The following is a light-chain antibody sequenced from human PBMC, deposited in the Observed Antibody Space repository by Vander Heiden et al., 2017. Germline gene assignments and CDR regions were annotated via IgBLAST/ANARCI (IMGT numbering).Light chain of an antibody. CDR2: AAS. V-gene: IGKV1-6*01. Sequence: AIQMTQSQSSLSASVGDRDIITCRASQGIRNDLGWYQQRPGKAPKLLIYAASSLQTGVPLRFSGSGSGTDFTLTISSLQPEDFATYYCLQDYSYPRTFGQGTKVEIK. CDR3: LQDYSYPRT. CDR1: QGIRND. J-gene: IGKJ1*01.